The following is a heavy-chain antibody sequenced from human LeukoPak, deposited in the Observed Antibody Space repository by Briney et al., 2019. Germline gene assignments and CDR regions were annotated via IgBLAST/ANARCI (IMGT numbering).Heavy chain of an antibody. V-gene: IGHV3-21*01. D-gene: IGHD6-6*01. CDR3: AREGRIAARRTYYFDY. Sequence: SGGSLRLSCAASGFTFSSYSMNWVRQAPGKGLERVSSISSSSSYIYYADSVKGRFTISRDNAKNSLYLQMNSLRAEDTAVYYCAREGRIAARRTYYFDYWGQGTLVTVSS. CDR1: GFTFSSYS. CDR2: ISSSSSYI. J-gene: IGHJ4*02.